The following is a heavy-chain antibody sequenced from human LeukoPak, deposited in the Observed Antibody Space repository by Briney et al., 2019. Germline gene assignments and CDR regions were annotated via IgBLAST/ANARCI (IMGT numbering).Heavy chain of an antibody. D-gene: IGHD6-19*01. CDR2: INSNGDST. J-gene: IGHJ4*02. Sequence: SGGSLRLSCSASGFTFNNYPMHWVRRAPGRGPEYVLAINSNGDSTYNADSVKGRFTISRDNSKNTLYLQMGSLRVEDTAVYYCVNPNLAVAGTRYFDYWGQGTLVTVSS. CDR3: VNPNLAVAGTRYFDY. V-gene: IGHV3-64D*06. CDR1: GFTFNNYP.